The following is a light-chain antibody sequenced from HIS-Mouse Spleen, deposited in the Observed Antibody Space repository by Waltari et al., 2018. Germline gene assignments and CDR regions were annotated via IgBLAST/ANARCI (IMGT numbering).Light chain of an antibody. Sequence: DVVMTQSPLSLPVTLGQPASISCRSSQSLVHSDGNTYLNWFQQRPGQSTRRLILKVSNRDSGVPDRFSGSGSGTDFTLKISRVEAEDVGVYYCMQGTHWPPTFGQGTKVEIK. J-gene: IGKJ1*01. CDR3: MQGTHWPPT. V-gene: IGKV2-30*02. CDR2: KVS. CDR1: QSLVHSDGNTY.